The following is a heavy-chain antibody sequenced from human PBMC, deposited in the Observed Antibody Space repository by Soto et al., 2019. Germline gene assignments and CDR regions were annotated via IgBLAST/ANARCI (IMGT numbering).Heavy chain of an antibody. Sequence: PSETLSLTCAVYGGSFSGYYWSWIRQPPGKGLEWIGEINHSGSTNYNPSLKSRVTISVDTSQNRFSLKLSSVTAADTAVYYCARARRRTAAQKPFDYWGQGTLVTVSS. CDR1: GGSFSGYY. CDR2: INHSGST. J-gene: IGHJ4*02. V-gene: IGHV4-34*01. D-gene: IGHD6-6*01. CDR3: ARARRRTAAQKPFDY.